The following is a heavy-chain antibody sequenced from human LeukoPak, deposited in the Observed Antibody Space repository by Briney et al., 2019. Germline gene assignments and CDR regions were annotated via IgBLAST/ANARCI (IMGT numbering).Heavy chain of an antibody. D-gene: IGHD1-26*01. CDR3: ARNSGSNPFDY. CDR1: GFTSSSYW. V-gene: IGHV3-7*01. Sequence: GGSLRLSCAASGFTSSSYWLSWVRQAPGKGLEWVASIEQDGSQKYYVDSVRGRFTISRDNAKNSVYLQTNSLRVEDTAVYYCARNSGSNPFDYWGQGTLVTVSS. J-gene: IGHJ4*02. CDR2: IEQDGSQK.